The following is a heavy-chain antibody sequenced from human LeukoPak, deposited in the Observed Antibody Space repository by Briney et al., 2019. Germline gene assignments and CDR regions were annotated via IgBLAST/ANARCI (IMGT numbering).Heavy chain of an antibody. CDR1: GYSFTSYA. Sequence: ASVKVSCKASGYSFTSYAMNWVRQAPGQGLEWMGWINTNTGNPMYAQGFTGRFVFSLDTSVSTAYLQISSLKAEDTAVYYCARIPGSSGWSWYFDLWGRGTLVTVSS. CDR2: INTNTGNP. D-gene: IGHD6-19*01. CDR3: ARIPGSSGWSWYFDL. V-gene: IGHV7-4-1*02. J-gene: IGHJ2*01.